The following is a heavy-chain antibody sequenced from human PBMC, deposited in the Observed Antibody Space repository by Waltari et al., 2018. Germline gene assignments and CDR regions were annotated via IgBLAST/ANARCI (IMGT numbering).Heavy chain of an antibody. Sequence: QVQLQESGPGLVKPSETLSLTCAVSGYSISSGYYWGGIRQPPRRGLEGCGSIYHSGSTYYTPPLKSRVTISVDTTKNQFSLKLSSVTAADTAVYYCASRGGVGATYYFDYWGQGTLVTVSS. J-gene: IGHJ4*02. CDR3: ASRGGVGATYYFDY. D-gene: IGHD1-26*01. CDR2: IYHSGST. V-gene: IGHV4-38-2*01. CDR1: GYSISSGYY.